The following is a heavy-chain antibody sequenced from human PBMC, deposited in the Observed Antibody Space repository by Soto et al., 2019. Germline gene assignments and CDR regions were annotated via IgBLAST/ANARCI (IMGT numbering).Heavy chain of an antibody. V-gene: IGHV4-38-2*01. CDR2: IYRSDNT. J-gene: IGHJ3*02. CDR1: AYSIDKAYY. Sequence: SETPLPTSAHPAYSIDKAYYWAWIRQPPGKGLEWILSIYRSDNTYYNPSLKSRVTISVDTSENHFSLKLISVTAADTAVYFCARGENDAFDIWGQGSMVTVTS. CDR3: ARGENDAFDI.